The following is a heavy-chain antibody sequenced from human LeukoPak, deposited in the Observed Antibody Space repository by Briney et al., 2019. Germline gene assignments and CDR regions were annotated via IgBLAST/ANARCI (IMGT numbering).Heavy chain of an antibody. D-gene: IGHD3-22*01. CDR3: ARHQHDSQEY. CDR1: GGTFSSYA. V-gene: IGHV1-69*04. CDR2: IIPILGIA. Sequence: SVKVSCKASGGTFSSYAISWVRQAPGQGFEWMGRIIPILGIANYAQKFQGRVTITADKSTSTAYMELSSLRSEDTAVYYCARHQHDSQEYWGQGTLVTVSS. J-gene: IGHJ4*02.